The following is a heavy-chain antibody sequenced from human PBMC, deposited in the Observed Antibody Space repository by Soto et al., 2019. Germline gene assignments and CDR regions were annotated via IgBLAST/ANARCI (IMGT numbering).Heavy chain of an antibody. CDR1: GFTFSSYA. V-gene: IGHV3-30-3*01. Sequence: QVQLVESGGGVVQPGRSLRLSCAASGFTFSSYAMHWVRQAPGKGLEWVAVISYDGSNKYYADSVKGRFTISRDNSKNTLYLQMNSLGAEDTAVYYCAGGTIFGVVTRSPNWFDPWGQGTLVTVSS. J-gene: IGHJ5*02. CDR2: ISYDGSNK. D-gene: IGHD3-3*01. CDR3: AGGTIFGVVTRSPNWFDP.